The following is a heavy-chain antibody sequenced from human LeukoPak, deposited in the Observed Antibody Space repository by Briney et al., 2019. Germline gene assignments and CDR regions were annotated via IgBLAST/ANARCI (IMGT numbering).Heavy chain of an antibody. CDR1: GGSISSYY. J-gene: IGHJ4*02. CDR3: ATVLGGATHYLDY. V-gene: IGHV4-59*01. D-gene: IGHD1-26*01. Sequence: SETLSLTCTVSGGSISSYYWSWIRQPPGKGLEWIGYIYYSGSTNYNPSLKSRVTISVDASKNQFSQKLSSVTAADTAVYYCATVLGGATHYLDYWGQGTLVTVSS. CDR2: IYYSGST.